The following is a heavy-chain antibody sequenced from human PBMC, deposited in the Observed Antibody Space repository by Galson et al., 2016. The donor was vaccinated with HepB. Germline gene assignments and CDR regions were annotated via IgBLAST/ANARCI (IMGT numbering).Heavy chain of an antibody. Sequence: SLRLSCAASGFTFSNYWMHWVRQAPGKGLVWVSRVNSDGSNIDYADSVKGRFTISRDNAKNTLYLQMNSLSAEDTAVYYCARGYCSGGRCYPGYDLYYGMDVWGQGTTVTVSS. CDR1: GFTFSNYW. V-gene: IGHV3-74*01. J-gene: IGHJ6*02. D-gene: IGHD2-15*01. CDR2: VNSDGSNI. CDR3: ARGYCSGGRCYPGYDLYYGMDV.